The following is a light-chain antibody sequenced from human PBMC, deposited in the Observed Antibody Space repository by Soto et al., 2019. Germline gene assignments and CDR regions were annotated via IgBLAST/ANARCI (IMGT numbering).Light chain of an antibody. CDR1: QSISSW. CDR2: DAS. J-gene: IGKJ1*01. CDR3: QQYNSYSWT. Sequence: DIQMTHFPSTPSASVGDRLTITCRASQSISSWLAWYQQKPGKAPKLLIYDASSLESGVAARVSGSGYGTEFTLTISSLQPDDFATYYCQQYNSYSWTFGQGTKVDIK. V-gene: IGKV1-5*01.